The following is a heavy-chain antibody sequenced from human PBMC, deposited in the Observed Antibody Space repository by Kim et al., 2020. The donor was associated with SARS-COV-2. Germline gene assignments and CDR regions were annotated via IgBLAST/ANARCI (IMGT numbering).Heavy chain of an antibody. D-gene: IGHD6-19*01. J-gene: IGHJ3*02. CDR2: ISYDGNNK. V-gene: IGHV3-30*03. CDR3: ARVTTGWYSGTFDI. Sequence: GGSLRLSCAASGFTFDSYAMYWVRQAPGKGLEWVAVISYDGNNKYYADSVRGRFTISRDNSANTLYLQMDSLRPDDTAVFYCARVTTGWYSGTFDIWGQGTSVTVSS. CDR1: GFTFDSYA.